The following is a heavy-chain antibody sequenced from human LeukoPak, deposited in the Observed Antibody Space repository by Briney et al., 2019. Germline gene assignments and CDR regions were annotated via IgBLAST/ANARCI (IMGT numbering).Heavy chain of an antibody. CDR3: ARQYYYGSGSYGWFDP. CDR2: ISSSGSTI. CDR1: GFTFSDYY. V-gene: IGHV3-11*01. Sequence: GGSLRLSCAASGFTFSDYYMSWIRQAPGKGPEWVSYISSSGSTIYYADSVKGRFTISRDNAKNSLYLQMNSLRAEDTAVYYCARQYYYGSGSYGWFDPWGQGTLVTVSS. J-gene: IGHJ5*02. D-gene: IGHD3-10*01.